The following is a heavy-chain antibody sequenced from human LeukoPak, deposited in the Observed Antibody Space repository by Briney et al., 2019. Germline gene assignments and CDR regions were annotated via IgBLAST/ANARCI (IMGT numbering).Heavy chain of an antibody. V-gene: IGHV4-4*09. CDR3: ARDPSIV. Sequence: SETLSLTCTVSGGSIIGDYWGWFRQPPGKGLEWIGYIYTSGSTNYNPSLKSRVTMSVDTSKNQFSLKLSSVTAADTAVYYCARDPSIVWGQGTLVTVSS. CDR1: GGSIIGDY. J-gene: IGHJ4*02. CDR2: IYTSGST. D-gene: IGHD2-15*01.